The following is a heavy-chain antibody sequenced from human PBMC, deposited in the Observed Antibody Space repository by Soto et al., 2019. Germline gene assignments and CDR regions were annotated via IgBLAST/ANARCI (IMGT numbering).Heavy chain of an antibody. V-gene: IGHV3-48*01. D-gene: IGHD5-18*01. Sequence: PGGSLRLSCAASGFTFSSYSMNWVLQTPGKGLEWVSYISSSSSTIYYADSVKGRFTISRDNAKNSLYLQMNSLRAEDTAVYYCARDSGYSYGPLDYWGQGTLVTVSS. CDR1: GFTFSSYS. CDR3: ARDSGYSYGPLDY. CDR2: ISSSSSTI. J-gene: IGHJ4*02.